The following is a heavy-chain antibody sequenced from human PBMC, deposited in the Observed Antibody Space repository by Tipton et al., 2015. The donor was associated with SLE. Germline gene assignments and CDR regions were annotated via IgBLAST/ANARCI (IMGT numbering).Heavy chain of an antibody. D-gene: IGHD4-17*01. CDR2: IIHSGVT. Sequence: TLSLTCAVYGESFSGYFWSWIRQPPGKGLEWIGEIIHSGVTNYNPSLKSRVTLSLDTSKNQFSLRLRSVTAADTAVYFCAREGDDFADYAGFDSWGQGILVTVSS. CDR3: AREGDDFADYAGFDS. V-gene: IGHV4-34*12. J-gene: IGHJ4*02. CDR1: GESFSGYF.